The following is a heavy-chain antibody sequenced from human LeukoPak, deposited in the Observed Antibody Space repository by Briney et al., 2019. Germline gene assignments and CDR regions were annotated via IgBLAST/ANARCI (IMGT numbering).Heavy chain of an antibody. D-gene: IGHD6-13*01. J-gene: IGHJ5*02. CDR1: GGSFSGYY. Sequence: SETLSLTRAVYGGSFSGYYWSWIRQPPGKGLEWIGEINHSGSTNYNPSLKSRVTISVDTSKNQFSLKLSSVTAADPAVYYCARSAIAAAGTWWFDPWGQGTLVTVSS. V-gene: IGHV4-34*01. CDR3: ARSAIAAAGTWWFDP. CDR2: INHSGST.